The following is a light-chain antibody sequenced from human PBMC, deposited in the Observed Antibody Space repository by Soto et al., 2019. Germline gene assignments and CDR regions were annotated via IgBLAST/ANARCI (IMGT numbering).Light chain of an antibody. CDR1: QSFRGL. CDR2: DAY. V-gene: IGKV3-11*01. CDR3: QQRHMWPIP. Sequence: EVVLTHSPVTLSLSPGERATLSCRASQSFRGLLAWYQQKPGQAPRLLIYDAYNRATGIPPRFSGSGSGTDFTLTISSLEPEDSAVYYCQQRHMWPIPFGQVTRPAIK. J-gene: IGKJ5*01.